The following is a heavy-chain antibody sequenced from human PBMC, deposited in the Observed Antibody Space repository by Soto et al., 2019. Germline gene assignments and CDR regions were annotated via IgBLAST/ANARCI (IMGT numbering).Heavy chain of an antibody. CDR1: GFTGSSYG. J-gene: IGHJ5*02. CDR2: ISGSGGST. D-gene: IGHD5-12*01. V-gene: IGHV3-23*01. CDR3: AKEGYSGSPSRRTWFAP. Sequence: WGSLRLSCAASGFTGSSYGSSRVRQAPGKGLEWVSAISGSGGSTYYADSVKGRFTISRDNSKNTLYLQMPTLRAEATAVYYCAKEGYSGSPSRRTWFAPWGQGTPVTVS.